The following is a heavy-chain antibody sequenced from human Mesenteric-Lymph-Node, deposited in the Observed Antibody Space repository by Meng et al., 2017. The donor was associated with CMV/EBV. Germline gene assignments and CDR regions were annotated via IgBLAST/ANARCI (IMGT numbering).Heavy chain of an antibody. Sequence: GESLKISCAASGFTFSNYWMTWVRQAPGKGLEWVANIIQDGNTKYYVDSVKGRFTISRDNAKNSLYLQMNSLRAEDTAVYYCAKEVVVVPAAIYLPRIAVAYDYWGQGTLVTVSS. V-gene: IGHV3-7*03. D-gene: IGHD2-2*01. CDR2: IIQDGNTK. CDR1: GFTFSNYW. CDR3: AKEVVVVPAAIYLPRIAVAYDY. J-gene: IGHJ4*02.